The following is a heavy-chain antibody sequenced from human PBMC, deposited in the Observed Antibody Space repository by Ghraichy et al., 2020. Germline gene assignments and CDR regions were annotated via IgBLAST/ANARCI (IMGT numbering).Heavy chain of an antibody. CDR2: IRYDGSNK. V-gene: IGHV3-30*02. CDR1: GFTFSSYG. J-gene: IGHJ4*02. D-gene: IGHD2-2*02. Sequence: GGSLRLSCAASGFTFSSYGMHWVRQAPGKGLEWVAFIRYDGSNKYYADSVKGRFTISRDNSKNTLYLQMNSLRAEDTAVYYCAKDILGVPAAIGAAAGRGIDYWGQGTLVTVSS. CDR3: AKDILGVPAAIGAAAGRGIDY.